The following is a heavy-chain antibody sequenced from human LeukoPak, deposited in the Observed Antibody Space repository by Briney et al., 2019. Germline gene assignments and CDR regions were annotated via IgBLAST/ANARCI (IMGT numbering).Heavy chain of an antibody. J-gene: IGHJ6*02. CDR3: ARDGIVEATTSGTYYYYYGMDV. CDR1: GYTFTSYG. V-gene: IGHV1-18*01. D-gene: IGHD1-26*01. CDR2: ISAYNGNT. Sequence: ASVKVSCKASGYTFTSYGISWVRQAPGQGLEWMGWISAYNGNTNYAQKLQGRVTMTTDTSTSTAYMELRSLRSDDTAVYYCARDGIVEATTSGTYYYYYGMDVWGQGTTVTVSS.